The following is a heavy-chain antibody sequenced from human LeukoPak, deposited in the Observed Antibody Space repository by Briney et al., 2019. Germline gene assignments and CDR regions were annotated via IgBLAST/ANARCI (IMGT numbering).Heavy chain of an antibody. Sequence: SETLSLTCTVSGGSISSGGYYWSWIRQHPGKGLEWIGYIYYSGSTYYNPSLKSRVTISVDTSKNQFSLKLSSVTAADTAVYYCASVPKLWFGELFLDCWGQGTLVTVSS. CDR3: ASVPKLWFGELFLDC. V-gene: IGHV4-31*03. D-gene: IGHD3-10*01. CDR1: GGSISSGGYY. J-gene: IGHJ4*02. CDR2: IYYSGST.